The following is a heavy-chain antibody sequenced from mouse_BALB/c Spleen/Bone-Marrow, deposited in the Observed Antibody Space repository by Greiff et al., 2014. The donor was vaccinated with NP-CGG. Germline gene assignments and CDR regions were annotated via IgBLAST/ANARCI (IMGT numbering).Heavy chain of an antibody. J-gene: IGHJ3*01. CDR3: ARPRFAY. CDR1: GFTLSSYA. CDR2: ISSGGSYT. Sequence: EVQLVESGGGLVKPGGSLKLSCAASGFTLSSYAMSWVRQTPEKRLEWVATISSGGSYTYYPDSVKGRFTISRDNAKNTLYLQMSSLRSEDTAMYYCARPRFAYWGQGTLVTVSA. V-gene: IGHV5-9-3*01.